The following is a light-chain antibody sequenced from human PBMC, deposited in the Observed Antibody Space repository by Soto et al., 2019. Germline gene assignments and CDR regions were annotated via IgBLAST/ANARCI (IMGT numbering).Light chain of an antibody. CDR1: SSNIGSYY. CDR2: RNN. Sequence: QSVLTQPPSASGTPGQRVTISCSGSSSNIGSYYVYWYQQLPGTAPELLIYRNNQRHSGVPDRFSGSKSGTSASLAISGLRPEDEADSYYSACADSLSSPVFGGGTKLTVL. J-gene: IGLJ3*02. CDR3: SACADSLSSPV. V-gene: IGLV1-47*01.